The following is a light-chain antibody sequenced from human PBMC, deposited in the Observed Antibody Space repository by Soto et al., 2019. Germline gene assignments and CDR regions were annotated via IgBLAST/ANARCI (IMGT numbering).Light chain of an antibody. J-gene: IGLJ1*01. Sequence: QSALTQPASVSGSPGQSITISCTGTSSNIDVFDLVSWYRQRPGKPPKLMIYEVSNRPSGISYRFSGSESGNTASLTISGLQTEDEADYYCTSYTSSSTRVFATGTKVTVL. CDR3: TSYTSSSTRV. V-gene: IGLV2-14*01. CDR1: SSNIDVFDL. CDR2: EVS.